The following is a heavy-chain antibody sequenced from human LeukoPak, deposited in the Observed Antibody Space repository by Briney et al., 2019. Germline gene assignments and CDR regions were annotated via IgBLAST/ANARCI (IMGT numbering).Heavy chain of an antibody. V-gene: IGHV3-11*03. CDR2: ILMSTNYT. CDR1: GFTLSDSY. D-gene: IGHD3-3*01. Sequence: GSLRLSCGASGFTLSDSYMSWIRQAPGKGLEWVSYILMSTNYTSYAASVKGRFTISRDNAKNSLYLQMNSLRAEDTALYYCAKSSGYYTSHYYYGMDVWGQGTTVTVSS. J-gene: IGHJ6*02. CDR3: AKSSGYYTSHYYYGMDV.